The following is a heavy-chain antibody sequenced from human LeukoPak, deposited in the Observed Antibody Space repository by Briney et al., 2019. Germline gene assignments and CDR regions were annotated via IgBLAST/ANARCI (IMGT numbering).Heavy chain of an antibody. J-gene: IGHJ2*01. Sequence: GRSLRLSCAASGFTFTTYAMNWVRQAPGKGLEWVAVTSSDGSQKYYADSVRGRFTISRDNSKNTLYLQMNSLRPEDTAVYYCARRSEDYWYFDLWGRGTLATVSS. CDR2: TSSDGSQK. V-gene: IGHV3-30*19. CDR1: GFTFTTYA. CDR3: ARRSEDYWYFDL.